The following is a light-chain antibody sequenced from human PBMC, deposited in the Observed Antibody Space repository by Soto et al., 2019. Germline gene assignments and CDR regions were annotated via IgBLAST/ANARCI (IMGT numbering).Light chain of an antibody. J-gene: IGLJ1*01. CDR1: SSDVGGYNF. V-gene: IGLV2-14*01. Sequence: QSVPTQPASVSGSPGHSITISCTGTSSDVGGYNFVSWYQQKPGKAPKLLIYEVTHRPSGISDRFSGSKSGNMASLTISGLQDEDEASYYCCTYARNRLYVFGCGTKVTVL. CDR3: CTYARNRLYV. CDR2: EVT.